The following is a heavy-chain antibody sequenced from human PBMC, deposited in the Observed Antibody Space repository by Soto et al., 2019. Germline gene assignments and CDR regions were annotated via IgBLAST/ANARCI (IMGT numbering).Heavy chain of an antibody. Sequence: PGGSLRLSCEASGFIFEDYDMHWVRQPPGKGLQWVSGISWNSGDKDYGDSVKGRFTTSRDNAKNSLDLQMSSLRVEDTATYYCVKKSCSHTRCYTGWFFDLWGRGTLVTVSS. J-gene: IGHJ2*01. D-gene: IGHD2-15*01. CDR2: ISWNSGDK. V-gene: IGHV3-9*01. CDR3: VKKSCSHTRCYTGWFFDL. CDR1: GFIFEDYD.